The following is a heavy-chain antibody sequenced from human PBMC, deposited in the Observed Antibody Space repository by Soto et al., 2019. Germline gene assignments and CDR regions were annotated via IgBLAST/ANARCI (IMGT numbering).Heavy chain of an antibody. D-gene: IGHD6-6*01. Sequence: ASVKVSCKASGYTFTSYAMHWVRQAPGQRLEWMGWINAGNGNTKYSQKFQGRVTITRDTSASTAYMELSSLRSEDTAVYYCARDPYSSSFGSFSGMDVWGQGTTVTVSS. CDR1: GYTFTSYA. CDR2: INAGNGNT. J-gene: IGHJ6*02. CDR3: ARDPYSSSFGSFSGMDV. V-gene: IGHV1-3*01.